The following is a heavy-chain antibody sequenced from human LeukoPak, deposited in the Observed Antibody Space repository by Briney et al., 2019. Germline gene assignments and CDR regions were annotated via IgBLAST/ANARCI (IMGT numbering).Heavy chain of an antibody. D-gene: IGHD1-20*01. J-gene: IGHJ3*02. CDR2: ISYDGSNK. CDR3: ARGGHNPNDAFDI. Sequence: PGGSLRLSCAASGFTFSSYAMHWVRQAPGKGLEWVAVISYDGSNKYYADSVKGRFTISRDNSKNTLYLQMNSLRAEDTAVYYCARGGHNPNDAFDIWGQGTMVTVSS. CDR1: GFTFSSYA. V-gene: IGHV3-30-3*01.